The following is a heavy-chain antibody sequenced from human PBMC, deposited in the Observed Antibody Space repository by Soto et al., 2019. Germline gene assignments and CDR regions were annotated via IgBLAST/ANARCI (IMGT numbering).Heavy chain of an antibody. CDR1: GSSISGSY. V-gene: IGHV4-59*01. CDR3: ARHLTYCSAGSCYSDFPYYGMDV. D-gene: IGHD2-15*01. Sequence: SETLSLTCTVSGSSISGSYWSWIRQPPGKGLEWIGYIFYSGKTNYNPSLKSRVTISVDTSKNQFSLKLSSVTAADTAVYSCARHLTYCSAGSCYSDFPYYGMDVWGQGTTVTVSS. CDR2: IFYSGKT. J-gene: IGHJ6*02.